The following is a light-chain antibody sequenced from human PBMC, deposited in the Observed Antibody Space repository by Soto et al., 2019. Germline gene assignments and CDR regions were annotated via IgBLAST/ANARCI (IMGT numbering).Light chain of an antibody. CDR3: EQRSGT. V-gene: IGKV3-11*01. J-gene: IGKJ4*01. CDR1: ESVSRY. CDR2: DAS. Sequence: EIVLTQSPATLSLSPGETATLSCRASESVSRYLAWYQQKPGQAPRLLIYDASNRATGIPTRFSGSGSGTDFTLTISSLELDDFAVYYCEQRSGTFGGGTKVEI.